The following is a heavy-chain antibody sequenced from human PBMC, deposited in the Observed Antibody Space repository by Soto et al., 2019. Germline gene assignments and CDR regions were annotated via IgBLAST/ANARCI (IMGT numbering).Heavy chain of an antibody. D-gene: IGHD2-21*02. V-gene: IGHV3-7*01. J-gene: IGHJ4*02. Sequence: GGSLRLSCAASGFTFSSYAMSWVRQAPGKGLEWVANIDQGGGDKRYADSVKGRFTVSKDNGEKSLHLQMNSLRPEDTAVYYCAKIGYWADRNTDCSFDSWGPGTLVTVSS. CDR2: IDQGGGDK. CDR3: AKIGYWADRNTDCSFDS. CDR1: GFTFSSYA.